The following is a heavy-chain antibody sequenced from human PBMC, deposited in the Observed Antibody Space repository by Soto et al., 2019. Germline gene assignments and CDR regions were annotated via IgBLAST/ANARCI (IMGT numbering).Heavy chain of an antibody. CDR2: IYYSGST. V-gene: IGHV4-59*08. J-gene: IGHJ3*02. CDR1: GGSISSYY. Sequence: PSETLSLTCTVSGGSISSYYWSWIRQPPGKGLEWIGYIYYSGSTNYNPSLKSRVTISVDTSKNQFSLKLSSVTAADTAVYYCARHASFYDILAGYWGPGAFDIWGQGTMVTVSS. CDR3: ARHASFYDILAGYWGPGAFDI. D-gene: IGHD3-9*01.